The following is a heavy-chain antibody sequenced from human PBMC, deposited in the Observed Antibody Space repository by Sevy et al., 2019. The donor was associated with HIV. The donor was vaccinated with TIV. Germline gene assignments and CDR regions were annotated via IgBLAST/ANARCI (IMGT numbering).Heavy chain of an antibody. CDR2: INPNSGGT. CDR1: GYTFTGYY. Sequence: ASVKVSCKASGYTFTGYYMHWVRQAPGQGLEWMGWINPNSGGTNYAQKFQGRVTMTRDTSIGTAYMELSRLRSDDTAVYYCARVPLEGYYDSSGYPRNWFDPWGQGTLVTVSS. D-gene: IGHD3-22*01. V-gene: IGHV1-2*02. J-gene: IGHJ5*02. CDR3: ARVPLEGYYDSSGYPRNWFDP.